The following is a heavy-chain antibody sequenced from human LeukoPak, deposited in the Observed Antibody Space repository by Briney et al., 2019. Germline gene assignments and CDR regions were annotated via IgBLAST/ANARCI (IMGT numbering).Heavy chain of an antibody. V-gene: IGHV1-8*01. CDR3: ARNVDTAMDFDY. D-gene: IGHD5-18*01. CDR1: GYTFTSYD. Sequence: ASVKVSCKASGYTFTSYDINWVRQATGQGLEWMGWMNPNSGNTGYAQKFQGRATMTRNTSISTAYMELSSLRSEDTAVYYCARNVDTAMDFDYWGQGTLVTVSS. CDR2: MNPNSGNT. J-gene: IGHJ4*02.